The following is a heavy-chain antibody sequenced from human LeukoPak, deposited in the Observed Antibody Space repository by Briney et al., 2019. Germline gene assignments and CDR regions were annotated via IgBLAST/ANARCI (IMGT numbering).Heavy chain of an antibody. CDR3: ARENAYGSGSYYNGDSWFDP. Sequence: PSETLSLTCTVSGGSISSYYWSWIRQPAGKGLEWIGRIYTSGSTNYNPSLKSRVTMSVDTSKNQFSLKLSSVTAADTAVYHCARENAYGSGSYYNGDSWFDPWGQGTLVTVSS. CDR2: IYTSGST. J-gene: IGHJ5*02. V-gene: IGHV4-4*07. D-gene: IGHD3-10*01. CDR1: GGSISSYY.